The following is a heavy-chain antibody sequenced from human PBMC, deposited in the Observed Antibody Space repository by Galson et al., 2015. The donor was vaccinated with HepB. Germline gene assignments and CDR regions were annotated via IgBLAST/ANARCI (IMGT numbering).Heavy chain of an antibody. Sequence: SVKVSCKASGGTFSSYAISWVRQAPGQGLEWMGGIIPIFGTANYAQKFQGRVTITADESTSTAYMELSSLRSEDTAVYYCARVLGVPNWYFDLWGRGTLVIVSS. CDR3: ARVLGVPNWYFDL. CDR2: IIPIFGTA. CDR1: GGTFSSYA. V-gene: IGHV1-69*13. J-gene: IGHJ2*01. D-gene: IGHD3-16*01.